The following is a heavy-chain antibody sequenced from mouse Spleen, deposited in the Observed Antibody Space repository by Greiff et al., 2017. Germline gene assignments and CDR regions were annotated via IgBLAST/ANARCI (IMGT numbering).Heavy chain of an antibody. CDR3: ARVTTATVFAY. J-gene: IGHJ3*01. CDR1: GYTFTSYW. D-gene: IGHD1-2*01. V-gene: IGHV1-52*01. CDR2: IDPSDSET. Sequence: VQLQQPGAELVRPGSSVKLSCKASGYTFTSYWMHWVKPRPIQGLEWIGNIDPSDSETHYNQKFKDKATLTADKSSSTAYMQISSLTSEDSAVYYCARVTTATVFAYWGQGTLVTVSA.